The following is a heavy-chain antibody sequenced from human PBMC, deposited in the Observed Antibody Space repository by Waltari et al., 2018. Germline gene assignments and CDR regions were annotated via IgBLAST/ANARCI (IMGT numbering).Heavy chain of an antibody. D-gene: IGHD3-3*01. CDR2: SDYSGIT. J-gene: IGHJ5*02. CDR1: GVSITNSNYY. CDR3: ARHHSYDFWSGYLNWFDP. Sequence: QLQLQESGPGLVKPSETLSLTCTVSGVSITNSNYYWGWIRQPPGKGLEWIGRSDYSGITYYNTSLKRRVTISVDTSKNQFSLKLSSVTAADTAVYYCARHHSYDFWSGYLNWFDPWGQGTLVTVSS. V-gene: IGHV4-39*01.